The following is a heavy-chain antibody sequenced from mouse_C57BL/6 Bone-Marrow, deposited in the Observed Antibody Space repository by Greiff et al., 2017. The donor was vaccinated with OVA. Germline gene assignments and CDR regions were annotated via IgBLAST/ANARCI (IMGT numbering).Heavy chain of an antibody. D-gene: IGHD2-3*01. Sequence: QVQLQQPGAELVMPGASVKLSCKASGYTFTSSWMHWVKQRPGQGLEWIGEIDPSDSYTNYNQKFKGKSTLSVDKSSSTAYMQLSSLTSEDSAVYYCARGRWLPFAYWGQGTLVTVSA. CDR2: IDPSDSYT. CDR3: ARGRWLPFAY. J-gene: IGHJ3*01. V-gene: IGHV1-69*01. CDR1: GYTFTSSW.